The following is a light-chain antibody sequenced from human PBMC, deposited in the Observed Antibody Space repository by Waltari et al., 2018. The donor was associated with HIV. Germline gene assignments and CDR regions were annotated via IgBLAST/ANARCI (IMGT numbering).Light chain of an antibody. Sequence: DIQMTQSPCTPSASVGDRVTITCRARQSISCWLAWYQQKPGKAPKLLIYNASSLAKGYPSRYSVSGSGTEFTLTTSSLQPDGVATYYGQQYNSYAWGFTVVPGTKMDIK. CDR2: NAS. V-gene: IGKV1-5*03. J-gene: IGKJ3*01. CDR3: QQYNSYAWGFT. CDR1: QSISCW.